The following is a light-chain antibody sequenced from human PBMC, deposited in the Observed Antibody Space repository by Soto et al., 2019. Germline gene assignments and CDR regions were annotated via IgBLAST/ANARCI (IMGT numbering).Light chain of an antibody. CDR1: GSNIGSNT. V-gene: IGLV1-44*01. CDR3: ATWDDSLAGWV. J-gene: IGLJ3*02. Sequence: QSVLTQPPSASETPGQRVTISCSGSGSNIGSNTVHWYQQLPGTAPSLLIYNNNQRPSRVPDRFSGSKSGTSASLAISGLQSEDEADYYCATWDDSLAGWVFGGGTQLTVL. CDR2: NNN.